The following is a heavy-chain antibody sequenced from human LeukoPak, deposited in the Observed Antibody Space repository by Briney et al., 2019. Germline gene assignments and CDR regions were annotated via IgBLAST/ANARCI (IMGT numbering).Heavy chain of an antibody. CDR1: GSTLSNAW. V-gene: IGHV3-15*01. CDR2: IKSKTDGGTI. Sequence: GGSLRLSCAASGSTLSNAWTSWVRQAPGKGLEWVGLIKSKTDGGTIDYAAPVKGRFTISRDDSKNTLSLQMNSLKTEDTAVYYCTTHLVNWGQGTLVTVSS. D-gene: IGHD3-16*01. CDR3: TTHLVN. J-gene: IGHJ4*02.